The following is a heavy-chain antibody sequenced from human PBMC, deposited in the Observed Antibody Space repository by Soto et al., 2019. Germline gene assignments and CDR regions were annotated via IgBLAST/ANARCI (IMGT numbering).Heavy chain of an antibody. Sequence: QITLKEAGPTLVKPTQTLTLTCTFSGFSLKTGGVGVGWIRQPPGKALECLALIYWNDNKRYSPSLESRLTITKDTSRHQVVLTKTNMDPVDTATYYCAHRQYAVWSDSTVWFDSCGQGTLVTVSS. V-gene: IGHV2-5*01. CDR2: IYWNDNK. D-gene: IGHD3-3*01. CDR1: GFSLKTGGVG. CDR3: AHRQYAVWSDSTVWFDS. J-gene: IGHJ5*01.